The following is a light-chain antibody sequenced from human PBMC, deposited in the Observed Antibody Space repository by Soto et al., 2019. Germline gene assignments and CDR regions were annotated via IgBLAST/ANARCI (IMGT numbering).Light chain of an antibody. CDR3: QQYGGTPPIT. V-gene: IGKV3-20*01. Sequence: EIVLTHSPGTLSLSPGERATLSFSSSQSVTSNYLAWYQQKPGQAPRFLIYGASSRATGIPDRFSGSGSGTDFTLTISRLEPEDFAVYYCQQYGGTPPITFGQGTRLEIK. CDR2: GAS. J-gene: IGKJ5*01. CDR1: QSVTSNY.